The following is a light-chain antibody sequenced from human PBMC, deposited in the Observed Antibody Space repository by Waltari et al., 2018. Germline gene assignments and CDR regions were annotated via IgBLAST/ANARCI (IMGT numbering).Light chain of an antibody. J-gene: IGLJ2*01. V-gene: IGLV1-40*01. CDR3: QSYDSSLDSVV. Sequence: QSVLTQPPSVSGAPGQRVTISCSGSSSNIGAGHDLQWYQQLPGTAPKLLIYGISVRPSGVPNRFSHSKSGASASLAITGLQADDEGHYYCQSYDSSLDSVVFGGGTKLTVL. CDR1: SSNIGAGHD. CDR2: GIS.